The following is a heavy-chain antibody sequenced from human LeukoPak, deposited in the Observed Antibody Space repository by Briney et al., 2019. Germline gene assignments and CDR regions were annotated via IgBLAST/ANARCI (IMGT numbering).Heavy chain of an antibody. Sequence: ASVKVSCKASGYTFTGYYMHWVRQAPGQGLEWMGWINPNSGGTNDAQKIQGRVTMTRDTSISTAYMELSRLRSDDTAVYYCARDSRSDFWSGSYYMDVWGKGTTVTVSS. CDR3: ARDSRSDFWSGSYYMDV. CDR1: GYTFTGYY. V-gene: IGHV1-2*02. D-gene: IGHD3-3*01. J-gene: IGHJ6*03. CDR2: INPNSGGT.